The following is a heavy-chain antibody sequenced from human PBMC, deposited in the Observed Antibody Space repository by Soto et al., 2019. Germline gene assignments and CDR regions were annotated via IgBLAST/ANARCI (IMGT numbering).Heavy chain of an antibody. CDR2: INHSGST. V-gene: IGHV4-34*01. D-gene: IGHD2-8*02. Sequence: QVQLQQWGAGLLKPSETLSLTCAVYGGSFSGYYWTWIRQPPGTGLEWIGEINHSGSTNYNPSLKIRVTISVDTSQNQFSLKLTSVTAAYTSVYYCARDKITGLFDYWGQGTLVTVSS. J-gene: IGHJ4*02. CDR3: ARDKITGLFDY. CDR1: GGSFSGYY.